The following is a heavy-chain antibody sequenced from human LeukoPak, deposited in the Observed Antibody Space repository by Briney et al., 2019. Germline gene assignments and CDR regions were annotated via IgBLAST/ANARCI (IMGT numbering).Heavy chain of an antibody. CDR1: GFTFSNYA. J-gene: IGHJ4*02. D-gene: IGHD6-19*01. V-gene: IGHV3-30-3*01. CDR2: ISYDGSNR. Sequence: GGSLRLSCAASGFTFSNYAIHWIRQAPDKGLEWVAIISYDGSNRYYADSVKGRFSISRDNSKNTLYLRMNSLKRDDMAVYYCARVSRQWLLGGYFDHWGQGTLVTVSS. CDR3: ARVSRQWLLGGYFDH.